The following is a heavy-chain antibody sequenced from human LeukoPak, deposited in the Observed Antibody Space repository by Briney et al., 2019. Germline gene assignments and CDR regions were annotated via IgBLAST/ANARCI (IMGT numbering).Heavy chain of an antibody. V-gene: IGHV1-2*06. CDR3: ARDFERPDY. Sequence: ASMKVSCKASGYTFTDYYIHWVRQAPGQGLEWMGRINPNSGGTNYAQKFQGRVTMTRDTSISTAYMELSRLRSDDTAVYYCARDFERPDYWGQGTLVTVSS. J-gene: IGHJ4*02. CDR1: GYTFTDYY. CDR2: INPNSGGT.